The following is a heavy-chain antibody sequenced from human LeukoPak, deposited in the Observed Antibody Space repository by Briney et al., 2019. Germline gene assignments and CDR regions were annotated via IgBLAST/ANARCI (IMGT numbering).Heavy chain of an antibody. J-gene: IGHJ4*02. CDR1: GFTFDDYA. V-gene: IGHV3-9*01. D-gene: IGHD2-21*02. Sequence: GGSLRLSCAASGFTFDDYAMHWVRHAPGKGLEWVSGISWNGGSIGYADSMKGRFTISRDNAQNSLYLQMSSLRVEDTAIYYRAKGDCGADCYPDYWGQGTLVTVSS. CDR3: AKGDCGADCYPDY. CDR2: ISWNGGSI.